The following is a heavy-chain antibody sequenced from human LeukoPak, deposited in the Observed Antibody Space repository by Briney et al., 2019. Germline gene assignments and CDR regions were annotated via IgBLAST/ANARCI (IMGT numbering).Heavy chain of an antibody. CDR3: ARGGPAAMVDP. CDR2: IKQDGSEK. J-gene: IGHJ5*02. D-gene: IGHD2-2*01. Sequence: GGSLRLSCAASGFTFSSYWMSWVRQAPGKGLEWVANIKQDGSEKYYVDSVKGRFTISRDNAKSSLYLQMNSLRAEDTAVYYCARGGPAAMVDPWGQGTLVTVSS. CDR1: GFTFSSYW. V-gene: IGHV3-7*01.